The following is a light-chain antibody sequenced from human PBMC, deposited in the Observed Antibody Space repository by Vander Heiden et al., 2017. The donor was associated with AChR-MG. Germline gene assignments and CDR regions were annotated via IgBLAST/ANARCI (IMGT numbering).Light chain of an antibody. J-gene: IGLJ2*01. V-gene: IGLV3-1*01. CDR3: QAWDSNTVV. Sequence: SYELTQPPSVSGSPGQTASISYSGDKLGDKYASWYQQKPGQSPIIVIYQDNKRPSGIPGRFSGSSSGNTATLTISGTQAADGADYYCQAWDSNTVVFGGGTKLTLL. CDR2: QDN. CDR1: KLGDKY.